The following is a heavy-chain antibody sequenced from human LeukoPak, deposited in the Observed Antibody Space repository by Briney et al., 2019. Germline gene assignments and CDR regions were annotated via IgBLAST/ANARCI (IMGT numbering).Heavy chain of an antibody. D-gene: IGHD3-10*01. V-gene: IGHV3-30*02. CDR1: GFTFNSYG. CDR3: AKPGEGGYYYPSADDAFDI. CDR2: IRYDGSNK. J-gene: IGHJ3*02. Sequence: GGSLRLSCAASGFTFNSYGIHWVRQAPAKGLEGVAFIRYDGSNKYYADSVKGGFTISRDNSKNTLYLQMNSLSAEDTAVYYCAKPGEGGYYYPSADDAFDIWGQGTMVTVSS.